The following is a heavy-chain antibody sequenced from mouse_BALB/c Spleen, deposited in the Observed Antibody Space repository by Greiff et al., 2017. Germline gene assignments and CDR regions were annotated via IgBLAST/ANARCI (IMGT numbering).Heavy chain of an antibody. D-gene: IGHD2-10*01. CDR1: GYTFTSYW. Sequence: VQLQQPGAELVKPGASVKLSCKASGYTFTSYWMHWVKQRPGQGLEWIGEINPSNGRTNYNEKFKSKATLTVDKSSSTAYMQLSSLTSEDSAVYYCAEPSYYGNYGLFAYWGQETLVTVSA. CDR3: AEPSYYGNYGLFAY. CDR2: INPSNGRT. J-gene: IGHJ3*01. V-gene: IGHV1S81*02.